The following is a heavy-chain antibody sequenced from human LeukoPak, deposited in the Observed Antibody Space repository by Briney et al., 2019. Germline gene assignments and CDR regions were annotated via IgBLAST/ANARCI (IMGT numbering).Heavy chain of an antibody. J-gene: IGHJ4*02. CDR2: IKQDGSEK. CDR3: ARLGDSSGYYDY. V-gene: IGHV3-7*04. D-gene: IGHD3-22*01. Sequence: GGSLRVSCVASGFTFTNFWMSWVRQAPGKGLEWVANIKQDGSEKYYVDSVKGRFTISRDNAKNSLYLQMNSLRAEDTAVYYCARLGDSSGYYDYWGQGTLSPSPQ. CDR1: GFTFTNFW.